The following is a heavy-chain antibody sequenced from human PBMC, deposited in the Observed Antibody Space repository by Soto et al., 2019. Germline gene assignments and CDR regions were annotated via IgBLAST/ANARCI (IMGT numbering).Heavy chain of an antibody. V-gene: IGHV1-69*13. D-gene: IGHD1-26*01. CDR1: GGTFSSYA. J-gene: IGHJ4*02. CDR2: IIPIFGTA. Sequence: SVKVSCKASGGTFSSYAISWARQAPGQGLEWMGGIIPIFGTANYAQKFQGRVTITADESTSTAYMELSSLRSEDTAVYYCARAFRGPGYFDYWGQGTLVTVSS. CDR3: ARAFRGPGYFDY.